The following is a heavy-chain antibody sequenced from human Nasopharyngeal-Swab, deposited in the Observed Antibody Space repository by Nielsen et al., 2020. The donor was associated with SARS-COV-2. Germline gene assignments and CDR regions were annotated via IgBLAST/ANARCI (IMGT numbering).Heavy chain of an antibody. D-gene: IGHD2-8*01. CDR3: ARSLEGTKTISYYYGIVV. CDR1: GFTVSSNY. Sequence: GGSLRLSCAASGFTVSSNYMSWVRQAPGKGLEWVSVIYSGGSTYYADSVKGRFTISRDNSKNTLYLQLNSLRAEDPAVYYCARSLEGTKTISYYYGIVVWGQGTTVTVSS. V-gene: IGHV3-53*01. CDR2: IYSGGST. J-gene: IGHJ6*02.